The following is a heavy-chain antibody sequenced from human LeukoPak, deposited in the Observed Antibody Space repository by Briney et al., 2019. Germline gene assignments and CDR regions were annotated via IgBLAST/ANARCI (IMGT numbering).Heavy chain of an antibody. Sequence: GGSLRLSCAGSGFTFSTHGMNWVRQAPGKGLEWVSGVTPSGDPTYYADSVKGRFIISRDNSKNTLYLQMNSLRAEDTAVYYCAKAFFPGIAAAGTEAIDYWGQGTLVTVSS. CDR1: GFTFSTHG. CDR3: AKAFFPGIAAAGTEAIDY. CDR2: VTPSGDPT. J-gene: IGHJ4*02. D-gene: IGHD6-13*01. V-gene: IGHV3-23*01.